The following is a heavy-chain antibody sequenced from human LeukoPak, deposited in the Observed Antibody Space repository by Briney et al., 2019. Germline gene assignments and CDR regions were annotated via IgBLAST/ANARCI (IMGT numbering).Heavy chain of an antibody. J-gene: IGHJ3*02. CDR2: ISGSGGST. V-gene: IGHV3-23*01. CDR3: AKEPYYDILTGYYEHAFDI. CDR1: GFTFSTYA. D-gene: IGHD3-9*01. Sequence: PGGSLRLSCAASGFTFSTYAMSWVRQAPGKGLEWVSAISGSGGSTYYADSVKGRFTISRDNSKNTLYLQMNSLRAEDTAVYYCAKEPYYDILTGYYEHAFDIWGQGTMVTVSS.